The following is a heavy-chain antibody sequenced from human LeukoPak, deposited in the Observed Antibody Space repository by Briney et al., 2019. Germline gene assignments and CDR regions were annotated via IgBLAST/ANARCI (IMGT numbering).Heavy chain of an antibody. J-gene: IGHJ4*02. Sequence: GGSLRLSCAASGFTVSSNYMSWVRQAPGRGLEWVSVIYSGGSTYYADSVKGRFTISRDNSKNTLYLQMNSLRAEDTAVYYCARGRAYCGGDCYLGYFDYWGQGTLVTVSS. CDR1: GFTVSSNY. V-gene: IGHV3-53*01. D-gene: IGHD2-21*01. CDR3: ARGRAYCGGDCYLGYFDY. CDR2: IYSGGST.